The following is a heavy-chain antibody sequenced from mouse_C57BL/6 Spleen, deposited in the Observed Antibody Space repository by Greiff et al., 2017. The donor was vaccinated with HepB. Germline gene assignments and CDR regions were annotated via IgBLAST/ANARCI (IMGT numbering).Heavy chain of an antibody. J-gene: IGHJ2*01. Sequence: QVQLQQPGAELVKPGASVKLSCKASGYTFTSYWMHWVKQRPGQGLEWIGMIHPNSGSTNYNEKFKSKATLTVDKSSSTAYMQLSSLTSEDSAVYYCGGYYGDYFDYWGQGTTLTVSS. CDR1: GYTFTSYW. CDR3: GGYYGDYFDY. D-gene: IGHD1-1*01. V-gene: IGHV1-64*01. CDR2: IHPNSGST.